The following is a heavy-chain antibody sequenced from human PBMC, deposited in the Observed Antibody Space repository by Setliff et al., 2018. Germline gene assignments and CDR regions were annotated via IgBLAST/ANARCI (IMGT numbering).Heavy chain of an antibody. D-gene: IGHD3-22*01. CDR1: GFTFTDYG. V-gene: IGHV1-18*01. CDR3: ARINFYVSSGYYYAPEL. Sequence: ASVKVSCKSSGFTFTDYGITWVRQAPGQGLECMGIINVSGGSTTYAPEFQGRVTMTRDTSTTTAYMELRSLRADDTAVYYCARINFYVSSGYYYAPELWGQGTTVTVSS. CDR2: INVSGGST. J-gene: IGHJ4*02.